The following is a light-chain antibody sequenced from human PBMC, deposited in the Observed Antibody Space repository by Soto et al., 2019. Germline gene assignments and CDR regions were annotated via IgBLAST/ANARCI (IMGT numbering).Light chain of an antibody. V-gene: IGKV3-20*01. Sequence: EIVLTQSPGTLSLSPEERATLSCRASQSVSSNSLAWYQQKPGQAPRLLIYGASSRATGIPDRFSGSGSGTDFTLTISRLEPEDFAIYYCQQYHYWPYTFGQGTRLEIK. CDR2: GAS. J-gene: IGKJ5*01. CDR3: QQYHYWPYT. CDR1: QSVSSNS.